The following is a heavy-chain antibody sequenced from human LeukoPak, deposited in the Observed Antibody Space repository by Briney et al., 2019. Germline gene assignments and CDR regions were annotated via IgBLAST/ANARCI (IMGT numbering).Heavy chain of an antibody. CDR1: GFPFGTYD. V-gene: IGHV3-23*01. CDR3: AKDLRPTVTTGEPGFYFDY. CDR2: ISGSGGST. J-gene: IGHJ4*02. D-gene: IGHD4-17*01. Sequence: GESLRLSCVASGFPFGTYDMSWVRQAPGKGLEWVSAISGSGGSTYYADSVKGRFTISRDNSKNTLYLQMNSLRAEDTAVYYCAKDLRPTVTTGEPGFYFDYWGQGTLVTVSS.